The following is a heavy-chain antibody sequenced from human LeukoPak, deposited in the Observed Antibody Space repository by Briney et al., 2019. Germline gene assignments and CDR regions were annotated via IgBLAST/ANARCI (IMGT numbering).Heavy chain of an antibody. V-gene: IGHV1-8*01. CDR3: AREGYYDFWSGYYTYYYYMDV. D-gene: IGHD3-3*01. CDR2: MNPNSGNT. Sequence: ASVKVSCKASGYTFTSYDTNWVRQATGQGLEWMGWMNPNSGNTGYAQKFQGRVTMTRNTSISTAYMELSSLRSEDTAVYYCAREGYYDFWSGYYTYYYYMDVWGKGTTVTVSS. CDR1: GYTFTSYD. J-gene: IGHJ6*03.